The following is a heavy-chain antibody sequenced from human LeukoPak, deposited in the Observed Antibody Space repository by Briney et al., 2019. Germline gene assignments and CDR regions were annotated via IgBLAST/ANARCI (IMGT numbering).Heavy chain of an antibody. CDR2: IYYSGST. J-gene: IGHJ6*02. CDR3: ARGSDFWSGYPAWMDV. D-gene: IGHD3-3*01. CDR1: GGSISDYY. V-gene: IGHV4-59*01. Sequence: PSETLSLTCTVSGGSISDYYWSWIRQPPGKGLEWIGYIYYSGSTNYSPSLKSRVTISVDTSKNQFSLKLSSVTAADTAVYYCARGSDFWSGYPAWMDVWGQGTTVTVSS.